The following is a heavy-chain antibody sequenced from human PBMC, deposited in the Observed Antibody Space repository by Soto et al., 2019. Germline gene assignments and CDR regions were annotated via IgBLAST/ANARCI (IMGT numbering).Heavy chain of an antibody. V-gene: IGHV1-18*01. CDR1: GYTFTIYG. Sequence: GASVKVSCKASGYTFTIYGISCLRQAPGQGLEWMGWISAYNGNTNYAQKLQGRVTMTTDTSTSTAYMELRSLRSDDTAVYYCAREDSSSWDLDFDYWGQGTLGTVSS. CDR3: AREDSSSWDLDFDY. CDR2: ISAYNGNT. D-gene: IGHD6-13*01. J-gene: IGHJ4*02.